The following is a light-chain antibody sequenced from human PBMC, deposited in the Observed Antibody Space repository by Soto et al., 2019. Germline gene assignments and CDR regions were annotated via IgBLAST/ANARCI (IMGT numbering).Light chain of an antibody. V-gene: IGKV3-15*01. J-gene: IGKJ1*01. Sequence: EIVMTQSPATLSVSPGERATLSCRASQSVGSNLAWYQQKPGQATRLLIYGASTRATGIPDRFSGSGSGTEFTLTISSLQSEDFAIYFCQQYNNWPPDRTFGQGTKVEIK. CDR2: GAS. CDR1: QSVGSN. CDR3: QQYNNWPPDRT.